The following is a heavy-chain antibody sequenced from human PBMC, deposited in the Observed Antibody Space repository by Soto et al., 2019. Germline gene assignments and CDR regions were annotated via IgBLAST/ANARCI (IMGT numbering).Heavy chain of an antibody. CDR1: GGPMSEYF. J-gene: IGHJ4*02. CDR3: ARDGYDGSGSPYPAY. Sequence: SETLSLTCTVSGGPMSEYFWSWIRQSPGKGLEWIGYVYYLGSTDYNPSLKSRVMISADTSKRQFSLKLSSVTVADTAVYYCARDGYDGSGSPYPAYWGPGIQVTVSS. D-gene: IGHD3-10*01. V-gene: IGHV4-59*01. CDR2: VYYLGST.